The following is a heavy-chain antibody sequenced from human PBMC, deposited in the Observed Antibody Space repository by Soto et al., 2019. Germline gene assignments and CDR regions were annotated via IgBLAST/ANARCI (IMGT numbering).Heavy chain of an antibody. CDR1: GGSITGYY. CDR2: IHYSGST. D-gene: IGHD4-4*01. Sequence: QVQLQESGPGLVQPSETLSLTCTVSGGSITGYYWSWIRQPPGKGPEWIGNIHYSGSTHHSPSLKRPVTISVEPSKTQFSLRRSSVTAAETAVYYCARHSYYSNPLRFDPWGQGTLVTVSS. V-gene: IGHV4-59*08. J-gene: IGHJ5*02. CDR3: ARHSYYSNPLRFDP.